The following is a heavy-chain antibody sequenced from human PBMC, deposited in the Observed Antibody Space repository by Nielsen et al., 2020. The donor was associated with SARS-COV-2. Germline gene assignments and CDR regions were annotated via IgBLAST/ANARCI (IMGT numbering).Heavy chain of an antibody. CDR2: ISWNSGSI. D-gene: IGHD3-3*01. Sequence: SLKISCAASGFTFDDYAMHWVRPAPGKGLEWVSGISWNSGSIGYADSVKGRFTISRDNAKNSLYLQMNSLRAEDTAVYYCATSPPILAGGWFDPWGQGTLVTVSS. J-gene: IGHJ5*02. V-gene: IGHV3-9*01. CDR3: ATSPPILAGGWFDP. CDR1: GFTFDDYA.